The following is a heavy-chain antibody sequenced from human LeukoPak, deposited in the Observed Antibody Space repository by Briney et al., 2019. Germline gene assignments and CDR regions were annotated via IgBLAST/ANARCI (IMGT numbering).Heavy chain of an antibody. CDR2: INPNGGGT. D-gene: IGHD3-22*01. V-gene: IGHV1-2*02. CDR1: GYTFTGYY. J-gene: IGHJ3*02. CDR3: ARDLDYYDSSGYGSHAFDI. Sequence: ASVKVSCKASGYTFTGYYMHWVRQAPGQGLEWMGWINPNGGGTNYAQKFQGRVTMTRDTSISTAYMELSRLRSDDTAVYYCARDLDYYDSSGYGSHAFDIWGQGTMVTVSS.